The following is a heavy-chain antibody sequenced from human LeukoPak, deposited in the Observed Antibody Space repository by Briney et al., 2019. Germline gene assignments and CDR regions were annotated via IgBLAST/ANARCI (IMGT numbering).Heavy chain of an antibody. CDR1: GYTFIGYY. J-gene: IGHJ4*02. V-gene: IGHV1-46*01. CDR3: ARKGGSSSWYMRGFFDY. CDR2: INPSGGST. Sequence: VASVKVSCKASGYTFIGYYMHWVRQAPGQGLEWMGIINPSGGSTSYAQKFQGRVTMTRDTSTSTVYMELSSLRSEDTAVYYCARKGGSSSWYMRGFFDYWGQGTLVTVSS. D-gene: IGHD6-13*01.